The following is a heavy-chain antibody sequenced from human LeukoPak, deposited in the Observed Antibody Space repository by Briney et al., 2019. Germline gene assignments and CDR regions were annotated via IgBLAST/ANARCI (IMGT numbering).Heavy chain of an antibody. V-gene: IGHV3-11*06. CDR3: ASGRYSNYFDY. Sequence: GGSLRLSCAASGFTFSDYYMSWIRQAPGKGLEWVSYISSSSSYTNYADSVKGRFAISRDNAKNSLYLQMNSLRAEDTAVYYCASGRYSNYFDYWGQGTLVTVSS. CDR1: GFTFSDYY. D-gene: IGHD4-11*01. CDR2: ISSSSSYT. J-gene: IGHJ4*02.